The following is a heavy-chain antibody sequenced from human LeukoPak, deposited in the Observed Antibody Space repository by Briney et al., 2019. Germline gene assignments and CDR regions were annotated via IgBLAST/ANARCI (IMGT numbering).Heavy chain of an antibody. CDR1: GFTFSSYA. V-gene: IGHV3-23*01. D-gene: IGHD5-18*01. J-gene: IGHJ4*02. CDR2: ISESDGST. CDR3: AKDISQGYTFGSIEEDY. Sequence: GGSLRLSCAASGFTFSSYAMHWVRQAPGKGLEWLSAISESDGSTYYADSVKGRFTISRDNSKNTLYLQMNSLGADDTAVYFCAKDISQGYTFGSIEEDYWGQGTLVTVSS.